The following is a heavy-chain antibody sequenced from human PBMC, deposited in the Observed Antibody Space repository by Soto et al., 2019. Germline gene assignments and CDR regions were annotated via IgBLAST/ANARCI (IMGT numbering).Heavy chain of an antibody. V-gene: IGHV2-5*02. CDR1: GFSLSTSGVG. J-gene: IGHJ4*02. Sequence: QITLKESGPTLVKPTQTLTLTCTFSGFSLSTSGVGVGWISQPPGKALEWLELIYWDDDKPYSPSLKSTLTITEDTSKNQLVRTVTNMDTVDTATYYCAHRRYYGSGSYLGCYFDYWVQGTLVTVS. CDR3: AHRRYYGSGSYLGCYFDY. CDR2: IYWDDDK. D-gene: IGHD3-10*01.